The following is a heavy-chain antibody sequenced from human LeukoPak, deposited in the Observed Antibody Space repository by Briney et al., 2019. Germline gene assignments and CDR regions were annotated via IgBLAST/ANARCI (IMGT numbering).Heavy chain of an antibody. CDR1: GFTFSSYS. CDR2: ISSSSSYI. V-gene: IGHV3-21*01. CDR3: ARGERGLYCSSTSCYPVL. J-gene: IGHJ4*02. Sequence: RPGGSLRLSCAASGFTFSSYSMNWVRQAPGKGLEWVSSISSSSSYIYYADSVKGQFTISRDNAKNSLYLQMNSLRAEDTAVYYCARGERGLYCSSTSCYPVLGGQGTLVTVSS. D-gene: IGHD2-2*01.